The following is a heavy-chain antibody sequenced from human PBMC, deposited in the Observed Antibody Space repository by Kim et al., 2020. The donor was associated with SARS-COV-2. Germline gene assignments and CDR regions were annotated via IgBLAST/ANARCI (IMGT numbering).Heavy chain of an antibody. CDR2: ISCDGGST. Sequence: GGSLRLSCAASGFTFDEYAMHWVRQAPGKGLEWVSLISCDGGSTYYADSVKGRFTISRDNSKNTMYLQMNSLRAEDTAFYYCAKCSVSGSYLYKGDWYFDPWGRGTLVTVSS. CDR1: GFTFDEYA. CDR3: AKCSVSGSYLYKGDWYFDP. V-gene: IGHV3-43D*03. D-gene: IGHD1-26*01. J-gene: IGHJ2*01.